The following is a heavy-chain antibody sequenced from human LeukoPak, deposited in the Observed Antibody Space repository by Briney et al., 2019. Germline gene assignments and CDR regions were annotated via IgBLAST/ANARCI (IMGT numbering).Heavy chain of an antibody. CDR1: GGSISSYY. Sequence: KSSETLSLTCTVSGGSISSYYWSWIRQPPGKGLEWIGYINYSGSTNYNPSLKSRVTISVDTSKNQFSLKLSSVTAADTAVYYCARQGAAAGNNWFDPWGQGTLVTVSS. CDR2: INYSGST. D-gene: IGHD6-13*01. J-gene: IGHJ5*02. CDR3: ARQGAAAGNNWFDP. V-gene: IGHV4-59*01.